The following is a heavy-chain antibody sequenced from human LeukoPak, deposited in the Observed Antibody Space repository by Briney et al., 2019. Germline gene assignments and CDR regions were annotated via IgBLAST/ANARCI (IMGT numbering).Heavy chain of an antibody. CDR3: ARSVDLRYFDWLSYTQRGYFDY. V-gene: IGHV1-18*01. Sequence: GASVKVSCKASGYTFTSYGISWVRQAPGQGLEWMGWISAYNGNTNYAQKLQGRVTMTTDTSTSTAYMELRSLRSDDTAVYYCARSVDLRYFDWLSYTQRGYFDYWGQGTLVTVSS. CDR2: ISAYNGNT. CDR1: GYTFTSYG. J-gene: IGHJ4*02. D-gene: IGHD3-9*01.